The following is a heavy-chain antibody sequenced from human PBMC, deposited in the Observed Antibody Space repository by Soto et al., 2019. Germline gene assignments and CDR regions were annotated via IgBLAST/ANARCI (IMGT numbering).Heavy chain of an antibody. D-gene: IGHD3-16*02. CDR2: IYWDDDR. J-gene: IGHJ3*02. Sequence: QITLKESGPTLVRPTQTLTLTCTFSGFSLTATGVGVGWIRQPPGEALDWLAVIYWDDDRGYSPSLRRRLTITKYNDKIQLELKMTHSASVGRATYYLGRIINTCGGVIGDDAFDIWGQGTLVTVSS. CDR1: GFSLTATGVG. CDR3: GRIINTCGGVIGDDAFDI. V-gene: IGHV2-5*02.